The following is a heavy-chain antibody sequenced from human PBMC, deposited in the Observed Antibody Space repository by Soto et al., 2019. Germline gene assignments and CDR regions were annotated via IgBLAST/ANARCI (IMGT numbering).Heavy chain of an antibody. D-gene: IGHD1-7*01. V-gene: IGHV3-23*01. CDR1: GFTFSSYA. CDR3: AKVSAPDNWTYVGWWFDP. Sequence: EVQLLESGGGLVQPGGSLRLSCAASGFTFSSYAMSWVRQAPGKGLEWVSAISGSGGSTYYADSVKGRFTISRDNSKNTLYLQMNSLRAEDTAVYYCAKVSAPDNWTYVGWWFDPWGQGTLVTVSS. CDR2: ISGSGGST. J-gene: IGHJ5*02.